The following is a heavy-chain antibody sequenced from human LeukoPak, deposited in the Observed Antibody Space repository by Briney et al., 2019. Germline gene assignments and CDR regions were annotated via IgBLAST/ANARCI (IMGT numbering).Heavy chain of an antibody. J-gene: IGHJ4*02. CDR2: IYSGGST. V-gene: IGHV3-53*04. Sequence: GGSLRLSCAASGFTVSSNYMSWVRQAPGKGLEWVSVIYSGGSTYYADSVKGRFTISRHNSKNTLYLQMNSLRAEDTAVYYCARGYCSGGSCYPGGYWGQGTLVTVSS. CDR1: GFTVSSNY. D-gene: IGHD2-15*01. CDR3: ARGYCSGGSCYPGGY.